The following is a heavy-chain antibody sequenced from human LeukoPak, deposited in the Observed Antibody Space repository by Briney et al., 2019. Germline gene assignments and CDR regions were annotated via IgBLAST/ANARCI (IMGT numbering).Heavy chain of an antibody. CDR2: ISWNSGSI. V-gene: IGHV3-9*01. CDR1: GFTFDDYA. J-gene: IGHJ4*02. Sequence: GRSLRLSCAASGFTFDDYAMHWVRQAPGKGLEWVSGISWNSGSIGYADSVEGRFTISRDNAKNSLYLQMNSLRAEDTALYYCAKDVAWELLHTFDYWGQGTLVTVSS. D-gene: IGHD1-26*01. CDR3: AKDVAWELLHTFDY.